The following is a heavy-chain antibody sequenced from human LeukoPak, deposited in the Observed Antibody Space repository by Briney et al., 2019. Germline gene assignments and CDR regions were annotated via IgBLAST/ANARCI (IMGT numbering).Heavy chain of an antibody. CDR2: ISSSSSYI. D-gene: IGHD6-13*01. CDR3: ARGEYSSSWLFDY. J-gene: IGHJ4*02. V-gene: IGHV3-21*01. Sequence: PGGSLRLSCAASGFTFSSYSMNWVRQAPGKGLEWVSSISSSSSYIYYADSVKGRFTISRDNAKNPLYLQMNSLRAEDTAVYYCARGEYSSSWLFDYWGQGTLVTVSS. CDR1: GFTFSSYS.